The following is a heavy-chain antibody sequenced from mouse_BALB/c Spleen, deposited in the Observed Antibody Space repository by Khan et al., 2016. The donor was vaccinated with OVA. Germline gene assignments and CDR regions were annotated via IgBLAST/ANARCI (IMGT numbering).Heavy chain of an antibody. CDR1: GYSITSGYA. Sequence: EVQFQESGPGLVKPSQSLSLTCTVTGYSITSGYAWNWIRQFPGNKLEWMGYISYSGVTSYTPSLKSRISITRDTSKNQFLLQLNSVTTEDTATYYCARGNYYGYYFDYWGQGTTLTVSA. CDR2: ISYSGVT. V-gene: IGHV3-2*02. D-gene: IGHD1-1*01. CDR3: ARGNYYGYYFDY. J-gene: IGHJ2*01.